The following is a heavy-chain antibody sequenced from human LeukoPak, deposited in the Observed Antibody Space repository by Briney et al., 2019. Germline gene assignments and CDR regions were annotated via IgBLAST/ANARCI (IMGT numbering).Heavy chain of an antibody. CDR1: GYTSSSYW. Sequence: GESLKISCKGSGYTSSSYWIGWVRQMPGKGLEWMGIIYPGDSDTRYSPSLQGQVTISVDTSIGTAYLQWSSLKASDTATYYCARPPSGSYDTGYWGQGTLVTVSS. V-gene: IGHV5-51*01. J-gene: IGHJ4*02. CDR3: ARPPSGSYDTGY. D-gene: IGHD1-26*01. CDR2: IYPGDSDT.